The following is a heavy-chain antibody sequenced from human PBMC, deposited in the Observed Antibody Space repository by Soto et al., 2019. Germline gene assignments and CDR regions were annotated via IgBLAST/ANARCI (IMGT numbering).Heavy chain of an antibody. D-gene: IGHD1-26*01. CDR1: RFTFTSYA. CDR2: ISASGGAT. Sequence: VELLESGGGLVQPGGSLRLSCVASRFTFTSYAMSWVRQAPGKGLEWVAAISASGGATIHADSVKGRLTISRDNSKNTLYLQMNSLGAEDTAVYYCAKDVEGGSLFRGAFDYWGQGTQVTVSS. V-gene: IGHV3-23*01. J-gene: IGHJ4*02. CDR3: AKDVEGGSLFRGAFDY.